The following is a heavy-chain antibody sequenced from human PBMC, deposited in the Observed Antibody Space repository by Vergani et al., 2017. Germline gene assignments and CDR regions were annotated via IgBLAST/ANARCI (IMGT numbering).Heavy chain of an antibody. CDR2: ISGQNFRT. D-gene: IGHD2-21*01. CDR3: ADLYGDDGFSPF. V-gene: IGHV3-23*01. CDR1: GFTFTAHG. J-gene: IGHJ4*02. Sequence: EVQLLESGGGSAQPGESLRLFCVASGFTFTAHGLNWVRQATGKGLEWVSGISGQNFRTHYADSVKGRFTISRDDSKNTVFLQINSLRAEDTAFYCCADLYGDDGFSPFWGQGTLVTVSS.